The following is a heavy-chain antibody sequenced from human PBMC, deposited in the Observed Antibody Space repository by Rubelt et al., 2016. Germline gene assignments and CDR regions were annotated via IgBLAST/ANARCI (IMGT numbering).Heavy chain of an antibody. D-gene: IGHD1-7*01. J-gene: IGHJ4*02. Sequence: QVQLVQSGAEMKKPGSSVKVSCKASGGTFSSYAISWVRQAPGQGLEWMGRIIPILGIANVGGRFEGGVMISADKSTGTADMELRSLRFEDMALYYGVTGTNYYFDYWGQGTLVSVSS. CDR2: IIPILGIA. CDR1: GGTFSSYA. V-gene: IGHV1-69*04. CDR3: VTGTNYYFDY.